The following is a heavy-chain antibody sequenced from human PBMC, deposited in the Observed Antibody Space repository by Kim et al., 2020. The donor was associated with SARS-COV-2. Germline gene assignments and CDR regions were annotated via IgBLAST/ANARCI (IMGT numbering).Heavy chain of an antibody. V-gene: IGHV3-30*04. D-gene: IGHD6-13*01. CDR2: ISYDGSNK. CDR3: GSGGDSSSSVNWFDP. CDR1: GFTFSSYA. J-gene: IGHJ5*02. Sequence: WGSLRLTCALSGFTFSSYAMHWVRQAPGKGLEWVGLISYDGSNKYYLYFLKGRFIIAKDNTKHTLFQQNNILTPEDAADYYSGSGGDSSSSVNWFDPWG.